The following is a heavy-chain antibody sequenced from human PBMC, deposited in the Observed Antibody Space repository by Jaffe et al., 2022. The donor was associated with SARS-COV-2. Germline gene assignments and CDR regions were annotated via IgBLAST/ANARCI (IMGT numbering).Heavy chain of an antibody. CDR2: VYYSGST. Sequence: QVQLQESGPGLVKPSETLSLTCNVSGGSISTYFWSWIRQPPGKGLEWIGYVYYSGSTNYNPSLKSRVTISVDSSKNQFSLKLSSVTAADTAVYYCARDKGYHFDYWGQGTLVTVSS. V-gene: IGHV4-59*01. J-gene: IGHJ4*02. CDR3: ARDKGYHFDY. CDR1: GGSISTYF. D-gene: IGHD2-15*01.